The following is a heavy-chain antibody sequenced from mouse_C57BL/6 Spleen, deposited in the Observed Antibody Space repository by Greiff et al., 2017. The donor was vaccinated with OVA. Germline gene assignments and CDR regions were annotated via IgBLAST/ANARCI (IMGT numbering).Heavy chain of an antibody. CDR2: INYDGSST. CDR3: ARDRDSLTGTDWYFDV. Sequence: EVQVVESEGGLVQPGSSMKLSCTASGFTFSDYYMAWVRQVPEKGLEWVANINYDGSSTYYLDSLKSRFIISRDNAKNILYLQMSSLKSEDTATYYFARDRDSLTGTDWYFDVWGTGTTVTVSS. CDR1: GFTFSDYY. V-gene: IGHV5-16*01. J-gene: IGHJ1*03. D-gene: IGHD4-1*01.